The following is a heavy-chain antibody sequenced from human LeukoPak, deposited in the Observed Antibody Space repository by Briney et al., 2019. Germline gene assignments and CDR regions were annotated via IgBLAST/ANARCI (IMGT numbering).Heavy chain of an antibody. J-gene: IGHJ5*02. Sequence: SETLSLTLTGSGGSISSYYWGWIRQPPGKGLEWIGCIYYSGSTNYNPSLNSRVTISVDTSKNQFSLKLSSVTAADTAVYYCASYGYSGNWFDPWGQGTLVTVSS. D-gene: IGHD2-15*01. CDR1: GGSISSYY. CDR3: ASYGYSGNWFDP. CDR2: IYYSGST. V-gene: IGHV4-59*01.